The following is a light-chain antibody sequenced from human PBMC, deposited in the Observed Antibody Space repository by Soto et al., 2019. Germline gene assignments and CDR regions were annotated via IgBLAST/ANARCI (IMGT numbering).Light chain of an antibody. CDR3: QQHDSYPWT. Sequence: DIQMTQSPSTLSASVGDRVTITCRASQSISGSLAWYQQKPGKATKFLIYKASSLQSGVPSRFSGSASGTEFTLTISTLQPDDFAIDYCQQHDSYPWTFGQGTKVEIK. V-gene: IGKV1-5*03. CDR1: QSISGS. CDR2: KAS. J-gene: IGKJ1*01.